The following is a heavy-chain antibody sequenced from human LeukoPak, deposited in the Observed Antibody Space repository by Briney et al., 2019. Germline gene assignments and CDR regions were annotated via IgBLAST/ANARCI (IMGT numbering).Heavy chain of an antibody. CDR1: GGSISSSSYY. J-gene: IGHJ3*02. CDR2: IYYSGGT. D-gene: IGHD4-23*01. CDR3: ARREVVNDAFDI. V-gene: IGHV4-39*01. Sequence: SETLSLTCTVSGGSISSSSYYWGWIRQPPGKGLEWIGSIYYSGGTYYNPSLRSRVTISVDTSKNQFSLKLSSVTAADTAVYYCARREVVNDAFDIWGQGTMVTVSS.